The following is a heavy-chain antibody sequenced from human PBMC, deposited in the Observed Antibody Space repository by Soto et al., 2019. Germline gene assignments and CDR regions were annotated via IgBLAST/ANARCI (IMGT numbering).Heavy chain of an antibody. CDR1: GGSISSSSYY. J-gene: IGHJ3*02. D-gene: IGHD3-22*01. V-gene: IGHV4-39*01. CDR2: IYYSGST. Sequence: QLQLQESGPGLVKPSETLSLTCTVSGGSISSSSYYWGWIRQPPGKGLEWIGSIYYSGSTYYNPSLNSRVTISVDTSKNQFSLKLSSVTTADTAVYYCATRITMIVELDAFDIWGQGTMVTVSS. CDR3: ATRITMIVELDAFDI.